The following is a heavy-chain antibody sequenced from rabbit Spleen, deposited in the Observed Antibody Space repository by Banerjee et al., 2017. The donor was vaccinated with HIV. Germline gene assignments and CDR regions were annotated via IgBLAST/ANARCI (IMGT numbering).Heavy chain of an antibody. Sequence: QSLEESGGDLVKPGASLTLTCITSGVSFSGNSYMCWVRQAPGKGLEWIVCIDTGSSGFTYFASWAKGRFTISKTSSTTATLQMTSLTAADTATYFCARDTGSSFSSYGMDLWGPGTLVTVS. CDR3: ARDTGSSFSSYGMDL. V-gene: IGHV1S40*01. D-gene: IGHD8-1*01. J-gene: IGHJ6*01. CDR1: GVSFSGNSY. CDR2: IDTGSSGFT.